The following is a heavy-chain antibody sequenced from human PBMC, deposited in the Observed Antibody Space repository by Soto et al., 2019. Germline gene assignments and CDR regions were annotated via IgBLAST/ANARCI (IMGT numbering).Heavy chain of an antibody. D-gene: IGHD2-2*01. CDR2: IYYSGST. CDR3: AREPRYCSSTSCYWGRGFGAFDI. Sequence: QVQLQESGPGLVKPSQTLSLTCTVSGGSISSGGYYWSWIRQHPGKGLEWIGYIYYSGSTYYNPSLKSRVTISVDTSKNQFSLKLSSVTAADTAVYYCAREPRYCSSTSCYWGRGFGAFDIWGQGTMVTVSS. V-gene: IGHV4-31*03. CDR1: GGSISSGGYY. J-gene: IGHJ3*02.